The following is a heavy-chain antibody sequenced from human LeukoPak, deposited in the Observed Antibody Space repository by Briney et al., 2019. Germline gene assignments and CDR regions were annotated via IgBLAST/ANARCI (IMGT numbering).Heavy chain of an antibody. D-gene: IGHD6-19*01. J-gene: IGHJ5*02. CDR1: GGSISSYY. CDR3: ARATNVAGITGWFDP. CDR2: IYYSGST. Sequence: SETLSLTCTVSGGSISSYYWSWIRQPPGKGLEWIGYIYYSGSTSYNPSLKSRVTISVDTSKNQFSLKLSSVTAADTTVYYCARATNVAGITGWFDPWGQGTLVTVSS. V-gene: IGHV4-59*01.